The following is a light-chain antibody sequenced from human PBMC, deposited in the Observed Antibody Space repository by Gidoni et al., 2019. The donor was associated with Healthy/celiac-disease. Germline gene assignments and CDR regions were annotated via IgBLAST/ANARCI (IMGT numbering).Light chain of an antibody. J-gene: IGKJ3*01. CDR1: QSISSN. CDR2: AAS. Sequence: DIQMTQSPSSLSASVGDRVTITCLASQSISSNLNWYQQKPGKAPKLLIYAASSLQSGVPSRFSGSGSGTDFTLTISSLQPEDFATYYCQQSYSTLTFGPGTKVDIK. V-gene: IGKV1-39*01. CDR3: QQSYSTLT.